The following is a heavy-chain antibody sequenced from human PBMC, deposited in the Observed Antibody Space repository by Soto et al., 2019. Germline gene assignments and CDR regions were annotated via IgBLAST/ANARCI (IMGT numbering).Heavy chain of an antibody. V-gene: IGHV3-23*01. Sequence: GGSLRLSCAASGFTFSSYAMSWVRQAPGKGLEWVSAISGSGGSTYYADSVKGRFTISRDNSKNTLYLQMNSLRGEDTAVYYCAKGSLHRPKGSCSFDYWGQGTLVTVSS. CDR1: GFTFSSYA. CDR2: ISGSGGST. D-gene: IGHD2-2*01. CDR3: AKGSLHRPKGSCSFDY. J-gene: IGHJ4*02.